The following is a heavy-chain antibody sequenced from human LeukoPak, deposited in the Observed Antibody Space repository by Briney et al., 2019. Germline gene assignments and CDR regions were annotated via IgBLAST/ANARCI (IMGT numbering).Heavy chain of an antibody. CDR3: ARDGAYSASNF. J-gene: IGHJ3*01. CDR2: VSNSGSSI. CDR1: GFTFSGEY. V-gene: IGHV3-11*01. D-gene: IGHD6-13*01. Sequence: GGSLRLSCAASGFTFSGEYMSWIRQAPGKGLERISCVSNSGSSIYYADSVKGRFSISRDNVKNSLYLQMNSLRVEDTAVYYCARDGAYSASNFWGQGTMVAVSS.